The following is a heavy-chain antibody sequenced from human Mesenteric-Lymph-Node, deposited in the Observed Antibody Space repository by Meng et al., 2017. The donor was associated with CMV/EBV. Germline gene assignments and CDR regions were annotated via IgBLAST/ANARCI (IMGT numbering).Heavy chain of an antibody. J-gene: IGHJ6*02. Sequence: GESLKISCAASGFTFSSYPMSWVRQAPGKGLEWVSVIHNLGRNTKYTDPVKGRFTISRDNSRNTVFLQMNGLRAEDTALYFCAKDRRYCTSTTCPPYYGMDVWGQGTTVTVSS. D-gene: IGHD2-2*01. CDR2: IHNLGRNT. CDR1: GFTFSSYP. CDR3: AKDRRYCTSTTCPPYYGMDV. V-gene: IGHV3-23*03.